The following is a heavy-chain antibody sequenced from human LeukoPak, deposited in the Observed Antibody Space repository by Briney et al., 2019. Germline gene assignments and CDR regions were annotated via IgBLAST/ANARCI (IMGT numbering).Heavy chain of an antibody. CDR1: GFTFSSYW. V-gene: IGHV3-74*01. J-gene: IGHJ4*02. D-gene: IGHD1-14*01. Sequence: GGSLRLSCAASGFTFSSYWMHWVRQAPGKGLVWVSRINSDGSSTSYADSVKGRFTISRDDAKNTLYLQMNSLRAEDTAVYYCARDPEYRYYFDYWGQGTLVTVSS. CDR2: INSDGSST. CDR3: ARDPEYRYYFDY.